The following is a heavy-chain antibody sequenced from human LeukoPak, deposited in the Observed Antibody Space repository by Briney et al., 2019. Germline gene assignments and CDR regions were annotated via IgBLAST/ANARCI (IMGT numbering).Heavy chain of an antibody. CDR1: GGSISSGSYY. V-gene: IGHV4-61*02. J-gene: IGHJ6*03. Sequence: PSETLSLTCTVSGGSISSGSYYWSWIRQPAGKGLEWIGRICTSGSTNYNPSLKSRVTISVDTSKNQFSLKLSSVTAADTAVYYCAREYYDFWTGARYYMDVWGKGTTVTVSS. D-gene: IGHD3-3*01. CDR2: ICTSGST. CDR3: AREYYDFWTGARYYMDV.